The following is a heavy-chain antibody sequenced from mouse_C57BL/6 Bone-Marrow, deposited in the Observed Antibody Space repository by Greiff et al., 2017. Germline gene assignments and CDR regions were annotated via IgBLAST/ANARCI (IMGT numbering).Heavy chain of an antibody. CDR2: IDPSDSET. V-gene: IGHV1-52*01. CDR3: ARCYGSSYHYFDY. D-gene: IGHD1-1*01. Sequence: QVQLQQPGAELVRPGSSVKLSCKASGYTFTSYWMHWVKQRPIQGLEWIGNIDPSDSETHYNQKFKDKATLTVDKSSSTAYMQLSSLTSEDSAVYYCARCYGSSYHYFDYWGQGTTLTVSS. J-gene: IGHJ2*01. CDR1: GYTFTSYW.